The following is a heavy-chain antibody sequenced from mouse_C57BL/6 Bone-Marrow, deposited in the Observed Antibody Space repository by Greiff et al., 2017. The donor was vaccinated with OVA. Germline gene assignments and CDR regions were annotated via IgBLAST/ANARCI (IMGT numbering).Heavy chain of an antibody. CDR3: ARMVTYYVDD. CDR2: ISDGGSYT. J-gene: IGHJ2*01. V-gene: IGHV5-4*03. Sequence: DVMLVESGGGLVKPGGSLKLSCAASGFTFSSYAMSWVRQTPEKRLEWVATISDGGSYTYYPDNVKGRFTISRDNAKNNLYLQMSHLKSEDTAMYYCARMVTYYVDDGGQGTTLTVSS. CDR1: GFTFSSYA. D-gene: IGHD2-3*01.